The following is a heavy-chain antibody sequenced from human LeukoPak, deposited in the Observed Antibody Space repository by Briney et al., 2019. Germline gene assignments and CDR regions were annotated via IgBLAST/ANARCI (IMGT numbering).Heavy chain of an antibody. V-gene: IGHV1-2*06. CDR1: GYTFAGYY. D-gene: IGHD3-22*01. Sequence: ASVKVSCKASGYTFAGYYMHWVRQAPGQGLEWMGRINPNSGGTNYAQKFQGRVTMTRDTSISTAYMELSRLRSDDTAVYYCARMGYDSSGYYYGEWGQGTLVTVSS. CDR3: ARMGYDSSGYYYGE. J-gene: IGHJ4*02. CDR2: INPNSGGT.